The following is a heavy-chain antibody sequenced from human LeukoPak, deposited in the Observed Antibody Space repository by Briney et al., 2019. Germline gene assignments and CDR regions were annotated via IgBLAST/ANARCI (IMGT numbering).Heavy chain of an antibody. CDR1: GGSISSSSYY. J-gene: IGHJ6*03. CDR3: ARDGYNFGDYVYYMDV. Sequence: SETLSLTCTVSGGSISSSSYYWGWIRQPPGKGLEWIGSIYYSGSTYYNPSLKSRVTISVDTSKNQFSLKLSSVTAADTAVYYCARDGYNFGDYVYYMDVWGKGTTVTVS. CDR2: IYYSGST. V-gene: IGHV4-39*07. D-gene: IGHD5-24*01.